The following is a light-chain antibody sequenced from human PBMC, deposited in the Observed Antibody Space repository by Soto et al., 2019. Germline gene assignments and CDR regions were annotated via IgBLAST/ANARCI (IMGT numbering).Light chain of an antibody. V-gene: IGLV7-43*01. CDR1: TGAVTSGNY. CDR2: STD. CDR3: LLYFGGIVI. J-gene: IGLJ2*01. Sequence: QAVVTQEPSLTVSPGGTVTLTCASSTGAVTSGNYANWLQQKPGQAPRALIYSTDSKHPWTPARFSGSLLGGKAALTLSGVRPEDEADYYCLLYFGGIVIFGGGTKLTVL.